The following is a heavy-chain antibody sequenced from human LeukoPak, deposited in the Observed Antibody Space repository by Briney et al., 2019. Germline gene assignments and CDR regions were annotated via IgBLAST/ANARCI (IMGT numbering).Heavy chain of an antibody. J-gene: IGHJ4*02. V-gene: IGHV1-46*01. CDR3: VIASCSNGVCFIFDH. Sequence: ASVTVTCKASGYSVRNYYIHWERQAHCQGLEWVGINPNCCSITYAQRFQGRVTMPRDTSTSTLYMELSSLRSEDTAVYYCVIASCSNGVCFIFDHWGQGTLVTVSS. CDR2: NPNCCSI. D-gene: IGHD2-8*01. CDR1: GYSVRNYY.